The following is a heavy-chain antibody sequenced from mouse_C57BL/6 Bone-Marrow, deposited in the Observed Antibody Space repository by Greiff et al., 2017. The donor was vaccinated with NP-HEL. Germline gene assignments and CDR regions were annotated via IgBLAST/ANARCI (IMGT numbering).Heavy chain of an antibody. CDR2: IDPETGGT. Sequence: QVQLKESGAELVRPGASVTLSCKASGYTFTDYEMHWVKQTPVHGLEWIGAIDPETGGTAYNQKFKGKAILTADKSSSTAYMELRSLTSEDSAVYYCTRGLRRSSYWGQGTTLTVSS. V-gene: IGHV1-15*01. CDR3: TRGLRRSSY. CDR1: GYTFTDYE. J-gene: IGHJ2*01. D-gene: IGHD1-1*01.